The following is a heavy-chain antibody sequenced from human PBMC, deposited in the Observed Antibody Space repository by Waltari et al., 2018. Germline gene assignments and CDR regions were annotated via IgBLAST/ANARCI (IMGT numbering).Heavy chain of an antibody. CDR2: IRQPSGTHT. CDR1: GFTFSDHY. D-gene: IGHD3-10*01. V-gene: IGHV3-48*04. Sequence: EVQLVESGGGLVQPGGSLSLSCVASGFTFSDHYMDWVRQTTGKGLAWVSSIRQPSGTHTYYLDPVKGRFTISRDNAKNTLYLQMNSLRAEDTAVYYCARGSYPGRYCDYWGQGVLVTVSS. J-gene: IGHJ4*02. CDR3: ARGSYPGRYCDY.